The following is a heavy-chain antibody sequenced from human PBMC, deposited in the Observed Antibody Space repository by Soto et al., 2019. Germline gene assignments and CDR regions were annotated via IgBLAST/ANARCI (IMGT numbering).Heavy chain of an antibody. CDR1: GYTFTSYG. D-gene: IGHD2-8*01. V-gene: IGHV1-18*01. CDR3: ARDHVLMANYYYYGMDV. CDR2: ISAYNGNT. J-gene: IGHJ6*02. Sequence: QVQLVQSGAEVKKPGASVKVSCKASGYTFTSYGISWVRQAPGQGLEWMGWISAYNGNTNYAQKLQGRVTLTTDTSTSTAYMELRSLRSDDTAVYYCARDHVLMANYYYYGMDVWGQGTTVTVSS.